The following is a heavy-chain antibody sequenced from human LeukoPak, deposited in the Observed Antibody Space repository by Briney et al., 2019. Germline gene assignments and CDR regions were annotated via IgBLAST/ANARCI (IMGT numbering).Heavy chain of an antibody. V-gene: IGHV4-59*08. CDR1: GGSMTYYY. Sequence: SETLSLTCTVSGGSMTYYYWTWIRQPPGKGLEWIGYIYYSGNTNYNPSLKSRVTVSVDTSKNQFSLMLGSVTAADTAVFYCARQRGGYVDYWGQGTLVTVSS. CDR2: IYYSGNT. CDR3: ARQRGGYVDY. D-gene: IGHD2-15*01. J-gene: IGHJ4*02.